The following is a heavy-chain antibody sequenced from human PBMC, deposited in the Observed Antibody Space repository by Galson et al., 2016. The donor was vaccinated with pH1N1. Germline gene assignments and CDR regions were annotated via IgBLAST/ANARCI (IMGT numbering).Heavy chain of an antibody. V-gene: IGHV3-33*01. D-gene: IGHD3-16*01. J-gene: IGHJ4*02. CDR3: ARVAAYPGGGFDY. CDR2: IWYDGSKK. CDR1: GFTFSSYG. Sequence: SLRLSCAASGFTFSSYGMHWVRQAPGKGLEWVAVIWYDGSKKYYADPVKGRFTISRDNPKNTLYLQMNSLRAEDTAVYYCARVAAYPGGGFDYWGQGTLVTVSS.